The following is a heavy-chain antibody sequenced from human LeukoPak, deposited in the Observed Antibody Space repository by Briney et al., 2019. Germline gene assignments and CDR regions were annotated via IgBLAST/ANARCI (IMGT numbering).Heavy chain of an antibody. D-gene: IGHD5-18*01. J-gene: IGHJ6*02. CDR3: SRNTAPGYGLDV. V-gene: IGHV1-2*02. Sequence: ASVKVSCKASGYTFTGYYTHWVRQAPGQGFEWMGWIHPNSGATGYAQNFQGRVTMTRDTSISTAYMDLSRLRSDDTAVYYCSRNTAPGYGLDVWGQGTPVTVSS. CDR2: IHPNSGAT. CDR1: GYTFTGYY.